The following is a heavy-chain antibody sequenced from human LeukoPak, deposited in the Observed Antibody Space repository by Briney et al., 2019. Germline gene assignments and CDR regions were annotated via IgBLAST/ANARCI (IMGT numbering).Heavy chain of an antibody. CDR3: ARAPVLMVYAIYSWFDP. CDR1: GYTFTSYA. CDR2: INTNTGNP. D-gene: IGHD2-8*01. V-gene: IGHV7-4-1*02. Sequence: ASVKVSCKASGYTFTSYAMNWVRQAPGQGLEWMGWINTNTGNPTYAQGFTGRFVFSLDTSVSTAYLQISSLKAEDTAVYYCARAPVLMVYAIYSWFDPWGQGTLVTVSS. J-gene: IGHJ5*02.